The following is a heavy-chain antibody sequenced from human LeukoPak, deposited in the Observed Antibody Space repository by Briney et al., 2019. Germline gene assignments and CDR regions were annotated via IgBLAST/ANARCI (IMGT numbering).Heavy chain of an antibody. D-gene: IGHD6-13*01. Sequence: SETLSLTCAVYGGSFSGYSWSWIRQPPGKGLEWIGEINHSGSTTYNPYLKSRVTISVDTSKNQFSLKLSSVAAADKAVYYCAREWRQQLNWFDPWGQGTLVTVSS. V-gene: IGHV4-34*01. CDR1: GGSFSGYS. CDR3: AREWRQQLNWFDP. J-gene: IGHJ5*02. CDR2: INHSGST.